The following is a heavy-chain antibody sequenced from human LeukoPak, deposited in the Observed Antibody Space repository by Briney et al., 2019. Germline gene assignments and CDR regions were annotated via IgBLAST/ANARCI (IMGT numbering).Heavy chain of an antibody. D-gene: IGHD3-9*01. CDR1: GFTFSGSA. CDR2: IRSKANSYAT. J-gene: IGHJ6*03. CDR3: TRREFDWLSYYYYYYYMDV. V-gene: IGHV3-73*01. Sequence: GGSLKLSCAASGFTFSGSAMHWVRQASGKGLEWVGRIRSKANSYATAYAASVKGRFTTSRDDSKNTAYLQMNSLKTEDTAVYYCTRREFDWLSYYYYYYYMDVWGKGTTVTVSS.